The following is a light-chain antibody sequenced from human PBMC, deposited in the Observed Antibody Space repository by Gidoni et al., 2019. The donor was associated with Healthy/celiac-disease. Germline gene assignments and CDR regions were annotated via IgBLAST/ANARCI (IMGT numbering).Light chain of an antibody. CDR1: QGISSY. CDR3: QQLNSYPYT. CDR2: AAS. J-gene: IGKJ2*01. V-gene: IGKV1-9*01. Sequence: DIKLTQYPSFLSASVGDRVTITCRASQGISSYLAWYQQKPGKAPKLLIYAASTLQSGVPSRFSGSGSGTEFILTISSLQPEDFATYYCQQLNSYPYTFGQGTKLEIK.